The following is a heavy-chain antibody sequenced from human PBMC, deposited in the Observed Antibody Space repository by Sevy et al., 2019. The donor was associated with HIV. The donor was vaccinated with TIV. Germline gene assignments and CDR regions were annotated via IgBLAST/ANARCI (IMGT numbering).Heavy chain of an antibody. J-gene: IGHJ6*03. Sequence: ASVKVSCKASGGTFSSYAISWVRQAPGQGLEWMGRIIPIFGTANYAQKFQGRVTITADESTITAYMELSSLRSEDTAVYYCARDGKAAAGSNYYYYYMDVWGKGTTVTVSS. V-gene: IGHV1-69*13. CDR1: GGTFSSYA. CDR2: IIPIFGTA. CDR3: ARDGKAAAGSNYYYYYMDV. D-gene: IGHD6-13*01.